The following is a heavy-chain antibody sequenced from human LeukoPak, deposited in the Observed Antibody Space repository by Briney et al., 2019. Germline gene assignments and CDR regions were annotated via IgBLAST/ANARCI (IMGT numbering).Heavy chain of an antibody. J-gene: IGHJ4*02. V-gene: IGHV3-7*01. D-gene: IGHD6-19*01. CDR3: ARQSSGWYTYFDY. Sequence: GGSLRLSCAASGFTFSRDWMSWVRQAPGKGVEWVANIKQDGGEKYYVGSVKGRFTISRDNAKNTPYLQMNSLRAEDTAVSYCARQSSGWYTYFDYWGQGTPVTVSS. CDR2: IKQDGGEK. CDR1: GFTFSRDW.